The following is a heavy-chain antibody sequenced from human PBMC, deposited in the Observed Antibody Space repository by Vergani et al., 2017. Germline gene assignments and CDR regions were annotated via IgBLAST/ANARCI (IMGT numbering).Heavy chain of an antibody. D-gene: IGHD3-16*01. CDR2: IFHSGST. V-gene: IGHV4-30-4*01. J-gene: IGHJ4*02. CDR1: TDSMNGDDYY. Sequence: QVHLQESGPGLVKPSQTLSLTCTVSTDSMNGDDYYWRWIRQSPGKGLEFIGHIFHSGSTFYNPSLRSRVSVSIDTSKKQFSLKVNVVTAADTAIYYCARAWGGTDWSSQGYYFDQWGQGTLVTVSS. CDR3: ARAWGGTDWSSQGYYFDQ.